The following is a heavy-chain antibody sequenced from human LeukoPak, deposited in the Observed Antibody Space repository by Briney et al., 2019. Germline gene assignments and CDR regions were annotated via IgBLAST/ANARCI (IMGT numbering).Heavy chain of an antibody. CDR2: IWYDGSNK. CDR3: ARDEDRKSFDY. Sequence: GGSLRLSCATSGFTFSNYWMCWVRQAPGKGLEWVAVIWYDGSNKYYADSVKGRFTISRDNSKNTLYLQMNSLRAEDTAVYYCARDEDRKSFDYWGQGTLVTVSS. J-gene: IGHJ4*02. D-gene: IGHD2-15*01. V-gene: IGHV3-33*08. CDR1: GFTFSNYW.